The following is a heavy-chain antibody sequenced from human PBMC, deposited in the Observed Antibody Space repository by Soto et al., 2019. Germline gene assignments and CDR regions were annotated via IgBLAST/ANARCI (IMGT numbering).Heavy chain of an antibody. CDR2: FDPEDGET. V-gene: IGHV1-24*01. D-gene: IGHD6-19*01. CDR3: ARKVGSGWYNWFDP. CDR1: GYILTSLS. J-gene: IGHJ5*02. Sequence: ASVKVSCQVSGYILTSLSIHSVRQAPGKGLEWMGGFDPEDGETIYAQKFQGRVTMTEDTSTDTAYMELSSLRSEDTAVYYCARKVGSGWYNWFDPWGQGTLVTVSS.